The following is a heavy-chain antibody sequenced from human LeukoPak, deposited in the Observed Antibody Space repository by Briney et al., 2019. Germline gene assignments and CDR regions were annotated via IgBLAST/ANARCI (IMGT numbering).Heavy chain of an antibody. D-gene: IGHD4-17*01. Sequence: GASVKVSCKASGFTFTSYGISWVRQAPGQGLEWMGLIITYNGNTKYAQNLQGRVTMTTDTSTNIAYMEVRSLRSDDTAVYYCAKTTVTSEDYYYCYMDVWGKGTTVTVSS. V-gene: IGHV1-18*01. CDR2: IITYNGNT. J-gene: IGHJ6*03. CDR1: GFTFTSYG. CDR3: AKTTVTSEDYYYCYMDV.